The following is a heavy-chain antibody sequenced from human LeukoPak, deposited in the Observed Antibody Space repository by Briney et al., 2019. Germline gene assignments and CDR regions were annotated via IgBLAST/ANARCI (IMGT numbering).Heavy chain of an antibody. J-gene: IGHJ4*02. V-gene: IGHV2-5*01. Sequence: SGPTLVNPTQTLTLTCTFSGFSLSTSGVGVGWIRQPPGKALEWLALIYWNDDKRYSPSLKSRLTITKDTSKNQVVLTMTNMDPVDTATYYCAHNVLLWFGDPWTFDYWGQGTLVTVSS. D-gene: IGHD3-10*01. CDR2: IYWNDDK. CDR1: GFSLSTSGVG. CDR3: AHNVLLWFGDPWTFDY.